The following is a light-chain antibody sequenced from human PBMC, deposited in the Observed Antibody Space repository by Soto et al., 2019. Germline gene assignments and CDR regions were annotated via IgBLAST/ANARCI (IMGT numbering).Light chain of an antibody. J-gene: IGKJ1*01. Sequence: IQLTQSPSSLSASVGDRVTITCRASQSVNTYLHWYQQKAGQAPKLLIYAASNLQSGVPSRFSGRGSGTDFTLTVESLQPEDFVTYYCQQGYSNPWTFGQGTKVDNK. CDR3: QQGYSNPWT. CDR2: AAS. V-gene: IGKV1-39*01. CDR1: QSVNTY.